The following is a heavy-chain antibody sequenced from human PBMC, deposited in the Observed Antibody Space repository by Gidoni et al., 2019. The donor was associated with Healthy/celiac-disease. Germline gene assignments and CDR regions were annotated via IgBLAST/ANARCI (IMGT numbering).Heavy chain of an antibody. J-gene: IGHJ4*02. CDR1: GGSFSGYY. Sequence: QVQLQQWGAGLLKPSETLSLTCAVYGGSFSGYYWSWIRQPPGKGLEWIGEINHSGSTNYNPSLKSRVTISVDTSKNQFSLKLSSVTAADTAVYYCAGFLIVGAAYGDYWGQGTLVTVSS. D-gene: IGHD1-26*01. V-gene: IGHV4-34*01. CDR3: AGFLIVGAAYGDY. CDR2: INHSGST.